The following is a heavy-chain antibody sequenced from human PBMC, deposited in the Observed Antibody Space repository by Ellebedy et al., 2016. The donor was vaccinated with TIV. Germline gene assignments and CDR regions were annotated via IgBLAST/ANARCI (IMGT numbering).Heavy chain of an antibody. CDR3: ATRRGYSYGYYFDY. CDR1: GFTFSSYA. Sequence: GGSLRLSCAASGFTFSSYAMSWVRQAPGKGLEWVSAISGSGGSTYYADSVKGRFTISRDNSKNTLYLQMNSLRAEDTAVYYCATRRGYSYGYYFDYWGQGTLVTVSS. D-gene: IGHD5-18*01. V-gene: IGHV3-23*01. CDR2: ISGSGGST. J-gene: IGHJ4*02.